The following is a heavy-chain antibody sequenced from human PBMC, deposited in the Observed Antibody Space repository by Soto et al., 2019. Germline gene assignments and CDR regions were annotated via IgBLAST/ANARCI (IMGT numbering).Heavy chain of an antibody. CDR3: ARVSPYGAGTYYNRGMDV. V-gene: IGHV3-30-3*01. J-gene: IGHJ6*02. CDR2: ISYDGSNK. D-gene: IGHD3-10*01. CDR1: GFTFSNYA. Sequence: QVQLVESGGGVVQPGRSLRLSCAASGFTFSNYAMHCVRQAPGKGLEWVAIISYDGSNKYYADSVKGRVTISRDNPKNTLNLQMNSLRAEDTAVYYCARVSPYGAGTYYNRGMDVWGQGTTVTVSS.